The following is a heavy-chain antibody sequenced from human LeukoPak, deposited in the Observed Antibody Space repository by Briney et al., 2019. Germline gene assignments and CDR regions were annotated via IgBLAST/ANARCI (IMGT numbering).Heavy chain of an antibody. CDR3: VRGGLDH. J-gene: IGHJ4*02. CDR1: GFTFSGYS. D-gene: IGHD5-12*01. Sequence: GSLRLSCVASGFTFSGYSMNWVRQTPGKGLEWISYIDTSSGTIYHADSVKGRFSTSRDNAKNSVYLQMNSLRADDTAMYYCVRGGLDHWGQGALVTVPS. CDR2: IDTSSGTI. V-gene: IGHV3-48*04.